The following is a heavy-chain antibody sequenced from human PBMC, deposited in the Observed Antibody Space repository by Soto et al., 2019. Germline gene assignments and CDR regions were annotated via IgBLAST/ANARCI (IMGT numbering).Heavy chain of an antibody. CDR1: GFTFSSYA. D-gene: IGHD6-13*01. V-gene: IGHV3-30-3*01. Sequence: QVQQVESGGGVVQPGRSLRLSCAASGFTFSSYAMHWVRQAPGKGLEWVAVISYDGSNKYYADSVKGRFTISRDNSKTPLYLQMNSLRAEDTAVYYCARDRFASSWSYFDYWGQGTLVTVSS. CDR2: ISYDGSNK. J-gene: IGHJ4*02. CDR3: ARDRFASSWSYFDY.